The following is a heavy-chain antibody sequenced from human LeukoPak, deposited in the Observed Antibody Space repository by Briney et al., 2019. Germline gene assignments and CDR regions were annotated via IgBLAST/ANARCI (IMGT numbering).Heavy chain of an antibody. J-gene: IGHJ4*02. CDR2: IFYDGTMK. CDR3: ARDTRGPTGYDSSGWDSFDY. Sequence: GGSLSLSCAVSGFSFSNYAMHWVRQAPGKGLEWVAVIFYDGTMKYYSDSVRGRFIIYRDNSENTLFLQMATLRSEDTAVYYCARDTRGPTGYDSSGWDSFDYWGQGTLVSVSS. D-gene: IGHD3-22*01. CDR1: GFSFSNYA. V-gene: IGHV3-30*04.